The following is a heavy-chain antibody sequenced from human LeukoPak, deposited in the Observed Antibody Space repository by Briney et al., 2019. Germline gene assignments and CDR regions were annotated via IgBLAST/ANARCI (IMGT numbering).Heavy chain of an antibody. CDR2: ISSEGKTT. J-gene: IGHJ4*02. CDR3: AKDRWVDH. D-gene: IGHD6-13*01. Sequence: GGSLRLSCSASGFIFSPYAMHWVRQAPGKGLEYVSSISSEGKTTYYADSVKGRFTISRDNSKSTLYLQMSSLRPEDTAVYYCAKDRWVDHWGQGTLVTVSS. V-gene: IGHV3-64D*06. CDR1: GFIFSPYA.